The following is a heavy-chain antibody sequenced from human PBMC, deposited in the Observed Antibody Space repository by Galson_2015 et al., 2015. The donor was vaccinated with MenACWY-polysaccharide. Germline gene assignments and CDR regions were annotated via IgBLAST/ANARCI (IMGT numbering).Heavy chain of an antibody. J-gene: IGHJ4*02. CDR1: GFIFADYA. CDR3: TRDRPLDY. CDR2: IRTNADGGAT. Sequence: SLRLSCATSGFIFADYAMAWFRQAPGKGLEWIGFIRTNADGGATNYVASVRGRFTISRDDSRSIAYLEMNSLITEDTAVYLCTRDRPLDYWGQGTLVSVSS. V-gene: IGHV3-49*03.